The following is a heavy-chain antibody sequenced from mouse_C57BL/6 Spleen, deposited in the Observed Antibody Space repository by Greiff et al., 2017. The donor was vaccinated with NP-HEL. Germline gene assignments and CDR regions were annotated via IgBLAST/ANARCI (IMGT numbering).Heavy chain of an antibody. J-gene: IGHJ4*01. Sequence: EVKVEESGPGLVKPSQSLSLTCSVTGYSITSGYYWNWIRQFPGNKLEWMGYISYDGSNNYNPSLKNRISITRDTSKNQFFLKLNSVTTEDTATYYCARYYGNPYYYAMDYWGQGTSVTVSS. CDR1: GYSITSGYY. V-gene: IGHV3-6*01. CDR2: ISYDGSN. CDR3: ARYYGNPYYYAMDY. D-gene: IGHD2-1*01.